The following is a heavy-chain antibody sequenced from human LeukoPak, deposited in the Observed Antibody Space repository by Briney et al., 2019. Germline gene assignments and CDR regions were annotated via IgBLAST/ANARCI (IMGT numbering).Heavy chain of an antibody. Sequence: GRSLRLSCAASGFTLSSYAMHWVRQAPGKGLEWVAVISYDGSNKYYADSVKGRFTISRDNSKNTLYLQMNSLRAEDTAVYYCARDRITLPDYWGQGTLVTVSS. V-gene: IGHV3-30*04. CDR3: ARDRITLPDY. CDR1: GFTLSSYA. D-gene: IGHD3-16*01. J-gene: IGHJ4*02. CDR2: ISYDGSNK.